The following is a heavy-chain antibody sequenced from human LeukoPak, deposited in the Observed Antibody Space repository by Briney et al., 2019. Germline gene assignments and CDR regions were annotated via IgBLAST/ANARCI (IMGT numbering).Heavy chain of an antibody. J-gene: IGHJ4*02. V-gene: IGHV3-21*04. Sequence: GGSLRLSCAASGFTFSSYSMNWVRQAPGKGLEWVSSISSSSSYIYYADSVKGRFTISRDNAKNSLYLQMNSLRAEDTAVYYCARERVGADDLPPDYWGQGTLVTVSS. D-gene: IGHD1-26*01. CDR2: ISSSSSYI. CDR3: ARERVGADDLPPDY. CDR1: GFTFSSYS.